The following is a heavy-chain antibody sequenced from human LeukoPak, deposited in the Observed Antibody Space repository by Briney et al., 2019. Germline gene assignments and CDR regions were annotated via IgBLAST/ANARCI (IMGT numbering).Heavy chain of an antibody. J-gene: IGHJ4*02. Sequence: PSETLSLTCTVSGGSITSSSYYWVWIRQPPGKGLEWIGSIFHSGSTYYNASLKSRVTISVDTSRNQFSLKLSSVTAADTAVYYCARQTGYYNRWGQGTLVTVSS. CDR2: IFHSGST. CDR3: ARQTGYYNR. D-gene: IGHD3-9*01. CDR1: GGSITSSSYY. V-gene: IGHV4-39*01.